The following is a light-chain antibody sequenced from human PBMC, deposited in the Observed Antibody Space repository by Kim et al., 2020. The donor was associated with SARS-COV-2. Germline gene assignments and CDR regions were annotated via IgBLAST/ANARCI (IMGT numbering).Light chain of an antibody. CDR2: DAS. CDR1: PSISSS. CDR3: QQGGNWPLS. J-gene: IGKJ4*01. V-gene: IGKV3-11*01. Sequence: LSPGERATPSCRASPSISSSFAWYQHKPGQATRLPIHDASSRAAGIPSRFSGSGSGTDFTLTISSLEPEDFAVYYCQQGGNWPLSFGGGTKVDI.